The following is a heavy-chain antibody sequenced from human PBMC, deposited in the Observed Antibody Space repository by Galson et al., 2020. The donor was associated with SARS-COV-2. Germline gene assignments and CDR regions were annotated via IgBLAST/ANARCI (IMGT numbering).Heavy chain of an antibody. D-gene: IGHD1-26*01. CDR1: GFTVSSNY. CDR3: ARDGIVYGMDV. CDR2: IYSGCST. Sequence: GGSLRLSCAASGFTVSSNYMSWVRQAPGKGLEWVSVIYSGCSTYYADSVKGRFTISRDNSKNTLYLQMNSLRAEDTAVYYCARDGIVYGMDVWGQGTTLTVSS. V-gene: IGHV3-53*01. J-gene: IGHJ6*02.